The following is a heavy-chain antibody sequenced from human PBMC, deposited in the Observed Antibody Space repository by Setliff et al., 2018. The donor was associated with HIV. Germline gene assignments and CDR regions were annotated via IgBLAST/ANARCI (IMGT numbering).Heavy chain of an antibody. CDR1: GGSFSGYY. J-gene: IGHJ4*02. V-gene: IGHV4-34*01. CDR2: INHRGST. CDR3: ARKLGVTYYYFDS. Sequence: KTSETLSLTCAVYGGSFSGYYWSWIRQPPGKGLEWIGEINHRGSTNYSPSLKSRVTISVDTSKNQFSLKLSSVTAADTAVYYCARKLGVTYYYFDSWGQGTLVTVSS. D-gene: IGHD2-21*02.